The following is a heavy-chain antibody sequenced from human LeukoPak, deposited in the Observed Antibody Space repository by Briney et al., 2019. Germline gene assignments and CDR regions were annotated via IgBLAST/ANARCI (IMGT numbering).Heavy chain of an antibody. J-gene: IGHJ3*02. CDR1: GFTFSSYA. CDR2: ISYDGSNK. D-gene: IGHD3-3*01. V-gene: IGHV3-30-3*01. Sequence: GGSLRLSCAASGFTFSSYAMHWVRQAPGKGLEWVAVISYDGSNKYYADSVKGRFTISRDNSKNTLYLQMNSLRAEDTAVYYCAKGLRFLEWLSNDAFDIWGQGTVVTVSS. CDR3: AKGLRFLEWLSNDAFDI.